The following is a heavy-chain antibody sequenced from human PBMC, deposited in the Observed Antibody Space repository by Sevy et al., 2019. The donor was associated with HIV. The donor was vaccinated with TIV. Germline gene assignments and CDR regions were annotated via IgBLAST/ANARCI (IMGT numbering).Heavy chain of an antibody. D-gene: IGHD6-19*01. CDR2: ISTYNGDT. CDR1: GYTFSSYG. Sequence: ASVKVSCKASGYTFSSYGITWVRQAPGQGLEWMRWISTYNGDTNYAQKLQGRVTMTTDTSTSTAYMDLRSLRFDDTAVYYCARLDLSGSGWYGNGMDVWGQGITVTVSS. J-gene: IGHJ6*02. CDR3: ARLDLSGSGWYGNGMDV. V-gene: IGHV1-18*01.